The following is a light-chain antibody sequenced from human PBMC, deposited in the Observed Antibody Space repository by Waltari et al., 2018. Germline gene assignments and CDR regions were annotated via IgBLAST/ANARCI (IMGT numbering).Light chain of an antibody. CDR1: QSVSNNR. Sequence: SFRASQSVSNNRLAWYQQKPGRAPRLLIYGASSRATGIPDRFSGSGSGTDFTLTISRLEPEDFAVFYCQQYGSSPPWSFGQGSKVEIK. CDR2: GAS. J-gene: IGKJ1*01. CDR3: QQYGSSPPWS. V-gene: IGKV3-20*01.